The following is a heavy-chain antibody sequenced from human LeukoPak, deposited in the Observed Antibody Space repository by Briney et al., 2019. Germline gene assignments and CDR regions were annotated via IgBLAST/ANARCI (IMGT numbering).Heavy chain of an antibody. J-gene: IGHJ6*03. CDR1: GFTFSSYG. V-gene: IGHV3-23*01. D-gene: IGHD3-10*01. CDR3: ARDREVRGVIWDYYMDV. CDR2: ISGSGGST. Sequence: GGSLRLSCAASGFTFSSYGMSWVRQAPGKGLEWVSAISGSGGSTYYADSVKGRFTISRDNSKNTLYLQMNSLRAEDTAVYYCARDREVRGVIWDYYMDVWGKGTTVTVSS.